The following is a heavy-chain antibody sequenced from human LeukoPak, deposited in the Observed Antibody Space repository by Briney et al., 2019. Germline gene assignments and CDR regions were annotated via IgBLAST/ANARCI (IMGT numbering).Heavy chain of an antibody. V-gene: IGHV3-48*01. CDR2: ISSSSSTI. D-gene: IGHD3-3*01. CDR1: GFTFSSYG. J-gene: IGHJ6*02. Sequence: GGSLRPSCAASGFTFSSYGMHWVRQAPGKGLEWVSYISSSSSTIYYADSVKGRFTISRDNAKNSLYLQMNSLRAEDTAVYYCARGYDSSTIGRGKYYYYGMGVWGQGTTVTVSS. CDR3: ARGYDSSTIGRGKYYYYGMGV.